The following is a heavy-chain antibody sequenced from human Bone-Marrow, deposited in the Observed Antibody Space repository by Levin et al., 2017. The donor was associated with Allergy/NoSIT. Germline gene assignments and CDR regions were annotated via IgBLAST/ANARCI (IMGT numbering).Heavy chain of an antibody. Sequence: GGSLRLSCAASGFTFSSCGMYWIRQAPGKGLEWVSAISGSGATTYYAESVKGRFSISRDNSKNTLFLQMNSLRADDTAVYYCAKWTGGALWGQGTLVSVSS. CDR1: GFTFSSCG. D-gene: IGHD2-8*02. CDR2: ISGSGATT. J-gene: IGHJ4*02. V-gene: IGHV3-23*01. CDR3: AKWTGGAL.